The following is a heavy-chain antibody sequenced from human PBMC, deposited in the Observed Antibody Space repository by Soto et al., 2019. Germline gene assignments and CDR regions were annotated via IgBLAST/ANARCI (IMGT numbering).Heavy chain of an antibody. CDR1: GGTFSSYA. D-gene: IGHD3-9*01. Sequence: SVKVSCKASGGTFSSYAISWVRQAPGQGLEWMGGIIPIFGTANYAQKFQGRVTITADKSTSTAYMELSSLRSEDTAVYYCARDPRHYDILTGYSSWGQGTLVTVSS. J-gene: IGHJ4*02. V-gene: IGHV1-69*06. CDR2: IIPIFGTA. CDR3: ARDPRHYDILTGYSS.